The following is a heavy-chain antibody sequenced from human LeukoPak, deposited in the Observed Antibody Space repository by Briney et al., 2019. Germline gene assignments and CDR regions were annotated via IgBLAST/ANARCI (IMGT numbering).Heavy chain of an antibody. Sequence: GASVKVSCKASGYTFTGYYMHWLRQAPGQGLEWMGWINPNSGGTNYAQKFQGRVTMTRDTSISTAYMELSRLRSDDTAVYYCARTMATIKEWFDPWGQGTLVTVSS. CDR1: GYTFTGYY. V-gene: IGHV1-2*02. CDR2: INPNSGGT. CDR3: ARTMATIKEWFDP. D-gene: IGHD5-24*01. J-gene: IGHJ5*02.